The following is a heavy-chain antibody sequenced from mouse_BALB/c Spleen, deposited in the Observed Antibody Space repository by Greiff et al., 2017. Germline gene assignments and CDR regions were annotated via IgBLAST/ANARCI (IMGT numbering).Heavy chain of an antibody. CDR2: IYPGSGNT. Sequence: QGQLQQSGAELARPGASVKLSCKASGYTFTDYYIHWVKQRTGQGLEWIGEIYPGSGNTYYNEKFKGKATLTADKSSSTAYMQLSSLTSEDSAVYFCARGTAGATGYFDVWGAGTTVTVSS. V-gene: IGHV1-77*01. D-gene: IGHD3-2*01. CDR1: GYTFTDYY. CDR3: ARGTAGATGYFDV. J-gene: IGHJ1*01.